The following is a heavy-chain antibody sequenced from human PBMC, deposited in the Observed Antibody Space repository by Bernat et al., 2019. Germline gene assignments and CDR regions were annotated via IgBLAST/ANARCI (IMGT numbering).Heavy chain of an antibody. CDR3: GREGGITGTTGFEY. J-gene: IGHJ4*02. V-gene: IGHV3-23*01. D-gene: IGHD1-7*01. CDR2: ISGSGEGT. CDR1: GFTFSSYA. Sequence: EVQLLESGGGLVQPGGSLRLSCAASGFTFSSYAMSWVRQALGKGLEWVSAISGSGEGTYYADSVKGRFTISRDYSKNTLYLRMNNLNAEDTAVYYCGREGGITGTTGFEYWDQGTLVTVSS.